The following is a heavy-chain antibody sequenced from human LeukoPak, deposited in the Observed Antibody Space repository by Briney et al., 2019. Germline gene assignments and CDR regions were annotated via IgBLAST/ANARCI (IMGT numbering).Heavy chain of an antibody. CDR3: ASFSGLALSN. V-gene: IGHV4-59*01. CDR1: GGSINSYY. CDR2: IYYSGST. J-gene: IGHJ4*02. Sequence: SETLSLTCTVSGGSINSYYWSWIRQPPGKGLEWIGYIYYSGSTNYNPSLKSRVTISVDTSKNQFSLKLSSVTAADTAVYYCASFSGLALSNWGQGTLVTVSS. D-gene: IGHD3/OR15-3a*01.